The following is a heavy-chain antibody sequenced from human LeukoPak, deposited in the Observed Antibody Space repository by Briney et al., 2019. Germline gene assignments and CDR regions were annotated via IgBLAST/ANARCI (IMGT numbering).Heavy chain of an antibody. J-gene: IGHJ4*02. D-gene: IGHD5-18*01. Sequence: TLSLTCTVSGGSISSGSYYWSWIRQPAGKGLEWIGRIYTSGSTNYNPSLKSRVTISVDTSKNQFSLKLSSVTAADTAVYYCASRGYRDYWGQGTLVSVSS. CDR2: IYTSGST. CDR3: ASRGYRDY. CDR1: GGSISSGSYY. V-gene: IGHV4-61*02.